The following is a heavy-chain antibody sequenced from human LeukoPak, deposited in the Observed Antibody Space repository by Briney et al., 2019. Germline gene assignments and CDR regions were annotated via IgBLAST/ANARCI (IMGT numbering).Heavy chain of an antibody. D-gene: IGHD2-15*01. CDR1: GSTFTSSA. V-gene: IGHV1-58*02. CDR3: AAAVYCSGGSCYDFDY. CDR2: IVVGSGNT. Sequence: ASVKVSCKASGSTFTSSAMQWVRQARGQRHEWIGWIVVGSGNTNYAQKFQERVTITRDMSTSRAYMEMSRLRAEDTAVYYCAAAVYCSGGSCYDFDYWGQGTLVTVSS. J-gene: IGHJ4*02.